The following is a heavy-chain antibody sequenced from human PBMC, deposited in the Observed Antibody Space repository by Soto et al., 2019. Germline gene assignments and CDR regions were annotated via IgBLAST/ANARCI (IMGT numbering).Heavy chain of an antibody. D-gene: IGHD4-17*01. CDR3: ARQESTVVTPDY. CDR2: IYHSGST. J-gene: IGHJ4*02. Sequence: PSETLSLTCAVSGGSISSGGYPWSWILQPPGKGLEWIGYIYHSGSTYYNPSLKSRVTISVDRSKNQFSLKLSSVTAADTAVYYCARQESTVVTPDYWGQGTLVTVS. CDR1: GGSISSGGYP. V-gene: IGHV4-30-2*01.